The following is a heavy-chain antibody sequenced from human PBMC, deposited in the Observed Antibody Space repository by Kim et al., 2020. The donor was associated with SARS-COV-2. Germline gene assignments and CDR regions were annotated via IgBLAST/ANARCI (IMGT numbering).Heavy chain of an antibody. CDR3: AKTTRPVYAYYYYGMNV. D-gene: IGHD6-6*01. Sequence: GESLKISCKGSADIFIPYWIAWVRQMPGKGLEWMGIIYPDNSDTKYSPSFQGQVTISADKSISTAYLQWSSLKASDTAMYYCAKTTRPVYAYYYYGMNVWGQGTTVTVSS. V-gene: IGHV5-51*01. CDR2: IYPDNSDT. CDR1: ADIFIPYW. J-gene: IGHJ6*02.